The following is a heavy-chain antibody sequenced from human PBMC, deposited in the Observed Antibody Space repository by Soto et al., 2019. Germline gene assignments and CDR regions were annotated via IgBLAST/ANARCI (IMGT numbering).Heavy chain of an antibody. V-gene: IGHV3-30-3*01. CDR1: GFTIDTYA. Sequence: QVQLVESGGGVVQPGRSLRLSCAASGFTIDTYAMHWIRQAPGKGLEWVTLISYDGSTTYYADSVKGRFTISRDNSKXXXXXXMSXLXXDDXXVXXXARNSETWKYGWLDPWGQGTLVTVSS. CDR2: ISYDGSTT. J-gene: IGHJ5*02. D-gene: IGHD1-7*01. CDR3: ARNSETWKYGWLDP.